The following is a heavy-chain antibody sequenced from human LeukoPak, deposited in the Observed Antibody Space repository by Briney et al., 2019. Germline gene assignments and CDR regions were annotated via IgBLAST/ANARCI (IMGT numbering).Heavy chain of an antibody. J-gene: IGHJ5*02. CDR1: GFTFSSYA. D-gene: IGHD3-3*01. V-gene: IGHV3-23*01. CDR2: ISGSGGST. Sequence: GGSLRLSCAASGFTFSSYAMSWVRQAPGKGLEWVSAISGSGGSTYYADSVKGRFTISRDNSKNALYLQVNSLRAEDTAVYYCAKDDSRYDFWSGYYRSNRFDPWGQGTLVTVSS. CDR3: AKDDSRYDFWSGYYRSNRFDP.